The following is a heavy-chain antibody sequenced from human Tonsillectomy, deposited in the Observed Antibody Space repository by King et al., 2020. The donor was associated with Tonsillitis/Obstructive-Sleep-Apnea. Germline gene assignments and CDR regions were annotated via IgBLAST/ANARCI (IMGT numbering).Heavy chain of an antibody. V-gene: IGHV4-59*08. Sequence: QLQESGPGLVKPSETLSLTCTVSGGSISSYYWSWIRQPPGKGLEWIGYIYYSGSTNYNPSLKSRVTISVDTSKNQFSLKLSSVTAADTAVYYCARQFRGYCSGGSCYSPYYFDYWGQGTLVTVSS. CDR1: GGSISSYY. D-gene: IGHD2-15*01. CDR3: ARQFRGYCSGGSCYSPYYFDY. CDR2: IYYSGST. J-gene: IGHJ4*02.